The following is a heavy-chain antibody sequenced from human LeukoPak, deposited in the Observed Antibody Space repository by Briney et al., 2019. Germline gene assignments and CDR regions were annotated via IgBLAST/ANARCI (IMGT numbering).Heavy chain of an antibody. J-gene: IGHJ4*02. CDR1: GGSITTDF. D-gene: IGHD5-24*01. CDR3: AKPFPYKGDNSAYYFDN. Sequence: SETLSLTCNVSGGSITTDFWSWIRQPPGKGLEWIGYIYYTGGTRYNPSLRSRVTVLRDTSKDQFSLKLTSVTAADTAVYFCAKPFPYKGDNSAYYFDNGGQKILVTVSS. CDR2: IYYTGGT. V-gene: IGHV4-59*08.